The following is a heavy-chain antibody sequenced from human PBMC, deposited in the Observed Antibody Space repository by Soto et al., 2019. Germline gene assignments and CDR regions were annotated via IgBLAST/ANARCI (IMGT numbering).Heavy chain of an antibody. Sequence: QVRLVESGGGVVQPGTSLRLSCAASGFTFSSYNMHWVRQAPGKGLEWVAIISYDGSNKNYADSVKGRFTISRDNSENTLYLQMNSLRPEDTAVFYCAKAPAGIAVFDYWGQGTLVTVSS. V-gene: IGHV3-30*18. CDR3: AKAPAGIAVFDY. CDR2: ISYDGSNK. D-gene: IGHD6-19*01. CDR1: GFTFSSYN. J-gene: IGHJ4*02.